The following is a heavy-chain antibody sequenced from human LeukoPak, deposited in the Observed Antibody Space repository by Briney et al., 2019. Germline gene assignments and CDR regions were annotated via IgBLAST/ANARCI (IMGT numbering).Heavy chain of an antibody. J-gene: IGHJ4*02. Sequence: PGGSLRLSCAASGFTLSTYWMRWVRQAPGKGLEWVSGISGSGDSTYYADSVKGRFTISRDNSKNTLYLQMNSLRAEDTAVYYCARRSGIAVAGAFDYWGQGTLVTVSS. CDR2: ISGSGDST. CDR1: GFTLSTYW. V-gene: IGHV3-23*01. D-gene: IGHD6-19*01. CDR3: ARRSGIAVAGAFDY.